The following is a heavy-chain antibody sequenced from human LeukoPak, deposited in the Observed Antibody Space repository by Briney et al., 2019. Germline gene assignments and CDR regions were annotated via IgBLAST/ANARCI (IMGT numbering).Heavy chain of an antibody. CDR1: GFTFSSYS. CDR2: ISSSGSYI. Sequence: GGSLRLSCAASGFTFSSYSMNWVRQAPGKGLEWVSYISSSGSYIYYADSVKGRFTISRDNAKNSLYLQMNSLRAEDTAVYYCARDENTIFGVVYEYNWFDPWGQGTLVTVSS. CDR3: ARDENTIFGVVYEYNWFDP. V-gene: IGHV3-21*01. J-gene: IGHJ5*02. D-gene: IGHD3-3*01.